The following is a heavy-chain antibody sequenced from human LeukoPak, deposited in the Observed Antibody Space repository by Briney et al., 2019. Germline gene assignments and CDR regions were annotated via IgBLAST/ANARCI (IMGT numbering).Heavy chain of an antibody. CDR1: GFTFSSYA. CDR2: ISGSGGSSGSGGST. Sequence: PGGSLRLSCAASGFTFSSYAMSWVRRAPGKGLEWVSVISGSGGSSGSGGSTYYVDSVKGRFTISRDNSMNTVYLQMNSLTAEDTAEYYCAKDRVVRGVMGAFDIWGQGTMVTVSS. J-gene: IGHJ3*02. CDR3: AKDRVVRGVMGAFDI. V-gene: IGHV3-23*01. D-gene: IGHD3-10*01.